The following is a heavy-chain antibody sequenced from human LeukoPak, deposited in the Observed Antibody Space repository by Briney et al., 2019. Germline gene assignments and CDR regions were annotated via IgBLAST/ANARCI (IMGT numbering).Heavy chain of an antibody. D-gene: IGHD2-2*01. V-gene: IGHV1-18*01. Sequence: ASVKVSCKTSGYSFTRYAIMWVRQAPGQGLEWMGWISTYNGDTNYAQQLQGRVTMTTDTSTSTAYMELRSLTSDDTAVYYCARDPSSTSGRNPYFDYWGQGTLVTVSS. CDR1: GYSFTRYA. CDR3: ARDPSSTSGRNPYFDY. CDR2: ISTYNGDT. J-gene: IGHJ4*02.